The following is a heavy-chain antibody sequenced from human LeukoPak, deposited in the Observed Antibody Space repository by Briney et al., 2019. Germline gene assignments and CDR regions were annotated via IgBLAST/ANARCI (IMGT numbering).Heavy chain of an antibody. CDR2: INHSGST. CDR3: ARGLPPDY. J-gene: IGHJ4*02. Sequence: SETLSLTCAVYGGSFSGYYWSWIRQPPGKGLEWIGEINHSGSTNYNPSLKSRVTISVDTSKNQFSLKLSSVAAADTAVYYCARGLPPDYWGQGTLVTVSS. V-gene: IGHV4-34*01. CDR1: GGSFSGYY.